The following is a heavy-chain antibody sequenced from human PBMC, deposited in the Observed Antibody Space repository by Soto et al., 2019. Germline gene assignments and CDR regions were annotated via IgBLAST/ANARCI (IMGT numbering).Heavy chain of an antibody. D-gene: IGHD3-22*01. V-gene: IGHV5-10-1*01. CDR1: GYSFAVYW. CDR3: ARQIYDSDTGPNFQYYFDS. J-gene: IGHJ4*02. CDR2: IDPSDSQT. Sequence: GESLKISCQGSGYSFAVYWITWVRQKPGKGLEWMGRIDPSDSQTYYSPSFRGHVTISVTKSITTVFLQWSSLRASDTAMYYCARQIYDSDTGPNFQYYFDSWGQGTPVTVSS.